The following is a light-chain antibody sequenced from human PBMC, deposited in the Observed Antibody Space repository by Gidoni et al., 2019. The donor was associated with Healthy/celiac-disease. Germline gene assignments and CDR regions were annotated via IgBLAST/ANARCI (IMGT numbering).Light chain of an antibody. CDR2: GNS. Sequence: QSVLTQPPSVSGSPGQRVTISCTGSRSNIGAGYDVHWYQQLPGTATKLLIYGNSNRPSGVPDRFSGSKSGTSASLAITGLQAEDEADYYCQSYDSSLSGPVVFGGGTKLTVL. J-gene: IGLJ2*01. V-gene: IGLV1-40*01. CDR1: RSNIGAGYD. CDR3: QSYDSSLSGPVV.